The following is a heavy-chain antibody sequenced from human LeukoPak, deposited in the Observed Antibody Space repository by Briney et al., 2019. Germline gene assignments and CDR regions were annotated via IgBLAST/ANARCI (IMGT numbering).Heavy chain of an antibody. CDR2: IYSSGST. CDR1: GGSITSYY. Sequence: SETVSLTCTVSGGSITSYYWSWIRQPAGKGAEYIGRIYSSGSTNYNPSLKSRVIMSVDKSKNQYSLTLKSVTAADTAVYYCARETTYYYDRGGYYWYFDLWGRGNLVTVSS. CDR3: ARETTYYYDRGGYYWYFDL. D-gene: IGHD3-22*01. J-gene: IGHJ2*01. V-gene: IGHV4-4*07.